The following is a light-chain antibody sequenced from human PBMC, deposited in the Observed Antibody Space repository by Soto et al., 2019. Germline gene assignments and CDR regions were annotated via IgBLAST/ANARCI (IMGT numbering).Light chain of an antibody. V-gene: IGKV1-12*01. J-gene: IGKJ1*01. CDR3: QQSSTFPRT. CDR1: RNISDS. Sequence: DIVMTQSPSTVSSSVGDRATLTCRASRNISDSLAWFLHKPGQAPRLLIQTASTIVSDTPARFSGSGSGTDFILTINNLKPEDFAVYYCQQSSTFPRTFGQGTKLDI. CDR2: TAS.